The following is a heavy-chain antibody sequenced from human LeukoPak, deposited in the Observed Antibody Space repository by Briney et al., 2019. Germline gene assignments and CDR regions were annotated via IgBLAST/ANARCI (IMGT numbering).Heavy chain of an antibody. CDR1: GFTFSNAW. Sequence: GGSLRLSCAASGFTFSNAWMSWVRQAPGKGLEWVGRIKSKSDGGTTDYTAPVKGRFTISRDDSKNTLYLQMNSLKTEDTAVYYCTTGPFDYYGSASYLANGMDVWGQGTTVTVSS. D-gene: IGHD3-10*01. J-gene: IGHJ6*02. V-gene: IGHV3-15*01. CDR3: TTGPFDYYGSASYLANGMDV. CDR2: IKSKSDGGTT.